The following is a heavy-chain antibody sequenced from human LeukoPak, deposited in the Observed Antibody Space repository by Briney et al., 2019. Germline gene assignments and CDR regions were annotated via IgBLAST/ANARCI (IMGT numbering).Heavy chain of an antibody. Sequence: TGGSLRLSCAASGFTFSSNSMNWVRQAPGKGLEWISYISSSGSTIYYADSVKGRFTISRDNAKNSLYLQMNSVRAEDTAVYYCARELSSGDAYWGQGTLVTVSS. D-gene: IGHD5-12*01. CDR3: ARELSSGDAY. CDR2: ISSSGSTI. V-gene: IGHV3-48*01. J-gene: IGHJ4*02. CDR1: GFTFSSNS.